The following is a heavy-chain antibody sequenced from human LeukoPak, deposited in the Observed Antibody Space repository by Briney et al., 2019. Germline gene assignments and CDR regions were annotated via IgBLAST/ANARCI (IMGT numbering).Heavy chain of an antibody. J-gene: IGHJ4*02. CDR3: AKDTQGH. CDR2: IGRYGGDI. CDR1: GFTFSSYA. Sequence: GGSLRLSCAASGFTFSSYAMTWVRQAPGKGLEWVSVIGRYGGDIHYADSVEGRFTISRDNSKNTLYLQMNSLRVEDTAIYYCAKDTQGHWGQGTLVTVSS. V-gene: IGHV3-23*01.